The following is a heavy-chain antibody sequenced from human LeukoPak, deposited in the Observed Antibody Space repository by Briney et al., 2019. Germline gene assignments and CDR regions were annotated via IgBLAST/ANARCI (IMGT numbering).Heavy chain of an antibody. V-gene: IGHV5-51*01. J-gene: IGHJ4*02. CDR1: GYSFTSYW. D-gene: IGHD1-26*01. Sequence: GESLEISCKGSGYSFTSYWIGWVRQMPGKGLEWMGIIYPGDSDTRYSPSSQGQVTISADKSISTAYLQWSSLKASDTAMYYCARLRWELPAYFDYWGQGTLVTVSS. CDR3: ARLRWELPAYFDY. CDR2: IYPGDSDT.